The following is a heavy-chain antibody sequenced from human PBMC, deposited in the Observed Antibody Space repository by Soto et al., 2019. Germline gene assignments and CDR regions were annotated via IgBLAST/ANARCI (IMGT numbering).Heavy chain of an antibody. CDR3: ARSNNWSLPSEFDY. J-gene: IGHJ4*02. CDR1: GGSISSGGYY. V-gene: IGHV4-31*03. Sequence: SETLSLTCTVSGGSISSGGYYWSWIRQHPGKGLEWIGYIYYSGSTYYNPSLKSRVTISVDTSKNQFSLKLSSVTAADTAVYYCARSNNWSLPSEFDYWGQGTLVTVSS. CDR2: IYYSGST. D-gene: IGHD1-20*01.